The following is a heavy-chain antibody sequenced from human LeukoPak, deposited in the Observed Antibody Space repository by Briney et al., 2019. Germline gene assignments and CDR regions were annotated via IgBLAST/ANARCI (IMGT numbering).Heavy chain of an antibody. Sequence: PGRSLRLSCAASGFTFSSYGMHWVRQSPGKGLEWVANIKQDGSETYHVDSVKGRFTISRDNAKGSLYLEMNSLRAEDTAVYYCARGGQAGTGDLWGQGTLVTVSS. D-gene: IGHD3-10*01. V-gene: IGHV3-7*01. J-gene: IGHJ5*02. CDR3: ARGGQAGTGDL. CDR1: GFTFSSYG. CDR2: IKQDGSET.